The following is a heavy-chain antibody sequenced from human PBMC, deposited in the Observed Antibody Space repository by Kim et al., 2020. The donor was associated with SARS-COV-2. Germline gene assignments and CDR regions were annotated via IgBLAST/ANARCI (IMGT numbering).Heavy chain of an antibody. D-gene: IGHD3-10*01. CDR3: ARDLYFSYYGSGSPYYYYGMDV. CDR2: INPSGGST. Sequence: ASVKVSCKASGYTFTSYYMHWVRQAPGQGLEWMGIINPSGGSTSYAQKFQGRVTMTRDTSTSTVYMELSSLRSEDTAVYYCARDLYFSYYGSGSPYYYYGMDVWGQGTTVTASS. J-gene: IGHJ6*02. V-gene: IGHV1-46*01. CDR1: GYTFTSYY.